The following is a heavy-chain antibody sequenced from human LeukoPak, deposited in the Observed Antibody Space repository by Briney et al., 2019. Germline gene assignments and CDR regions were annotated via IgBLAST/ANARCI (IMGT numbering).Heavy chain of an antibody. Sequence: AASVKVSCKASGGTFSSYAISWVRQAPGQGLEWMGGIIPIFGTANYAQKFQGRVTITTDESTSTAYMELSSLRSEDTAVYYCAREKGYESSGYPNYYFDYWGQGTLVTVSS. CDR1: GGTFSSYA. V-gene: IGHV1-69*05. CDR3: AREKGYESSGYPNYYFDY. J-gene: IGHJ4*02. CDR2: IIPIFGTA. D-gene: IGHD3-22*01.